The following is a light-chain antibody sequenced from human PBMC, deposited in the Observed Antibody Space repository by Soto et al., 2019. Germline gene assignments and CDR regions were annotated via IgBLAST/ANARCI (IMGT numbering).Light chain of an antibody. Sequence: QAVVTQEPSVTVSPGGTVTLTCGSSTGAVTSGHYPYWFQQKPGQAPRTLIYDTRHKHSWTPARFSGSLLGGKAALTLSGAQPEDEAEYYCLLAYSGAWIFGGGTKLTVL. CDR1: TGAVTSGHY. J-gene: IGLJ2*01. V-gene: IGLV7-46*01. CDR3: LLAYSGAWI. CDR2: DTR.